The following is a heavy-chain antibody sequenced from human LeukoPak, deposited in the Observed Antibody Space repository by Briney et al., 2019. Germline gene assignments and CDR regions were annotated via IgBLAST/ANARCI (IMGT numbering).Heavy chain of an antibody. CDR3: ASPYSSSWPGGFDI. J-gene: IGHJ3*02. D-gene: IGHD6-13*01. Sequence: PGGSLRLSCAASGFTFSSYWMHWVRQAPGKGLVWVSRINSDGSSTSYADSVKGRFTISRDNAKNTLYLQMNSLRAEDTAVYYCASPYSSSWPGGFDIWGQGTMVTVSS. CDR2: INSDGSST. CDR1: GFTFSSYW. V-gene: IGHV3-74*01.